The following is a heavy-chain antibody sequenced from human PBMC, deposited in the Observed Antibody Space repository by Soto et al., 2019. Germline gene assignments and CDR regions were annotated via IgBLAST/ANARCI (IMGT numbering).Heavy chain of an antibody. J-gene: IGHJ6*02. CDR2: ISSDGSDK. CDR3: ARDRLYGAGLIDV. Sequence: GGSLRLSCAASGFTFSSYGMHWVRQAPGKGLEWVAVISSDGSDKYYADSVKGRFTISRDNSKNTLYVQLNRMRAEDTALYYCARDRLYGAGLIDVWGQGTTVTVSS. V-gene: IGHV3-30-3*01. D-gene: IGHD3-10*01. CDR1: GFTFSSYG.